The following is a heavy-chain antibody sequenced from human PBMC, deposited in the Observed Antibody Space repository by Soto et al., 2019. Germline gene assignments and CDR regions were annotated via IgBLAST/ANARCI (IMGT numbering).Heavy chain of an antibody. CDR1: GFSLSNARMG. CDR3: ARMGITGTFGY. V-gene: IGHV2-26*01. D-gene: IGHD1-20*01. CDR2: IFSNDEK. Sequence: SGPTLVNPTETLTLTCPVSGFSLSNARMGVSWIRQPPGKALEWLAHIFSNDEKSCSTSLKSRLTISKDTSKSQVVLTMTNMDPVDTATYYCARMGITGTFGYWGQGTLVTVSS. J-gene: IGHJ4*02.